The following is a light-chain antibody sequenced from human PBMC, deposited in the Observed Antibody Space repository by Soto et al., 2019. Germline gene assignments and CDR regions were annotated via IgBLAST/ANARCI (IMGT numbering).Light chain of an antibody. J-gene: IGKJ2*01. CDR1: QSVSSSY. Sequence: EIVLTQSPGTLSLSPGERATLSCRASQSVSSSYLAWYQQKPDQAPRLLIYGASSRATGIPGRFSGSGSGTDFTLTISRLEPQDFALYYCQQYRSSPPTYTFGQGTKLEIK. CDR3: QQYRSSPPTYT. V-gene: IGKV3-20*01. CDR2: GAS.